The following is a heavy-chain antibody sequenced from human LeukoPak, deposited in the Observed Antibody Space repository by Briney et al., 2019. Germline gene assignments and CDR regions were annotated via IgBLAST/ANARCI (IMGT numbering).Heavy chain of an antibody. CDR2: ISYDGSNK. Sequence: GRSLRLSCAASGFTFSSYAMHWVRQAPGKGLEWVAVISYDGSNKYYADSVKGRFTISRDNSKNTLYLQMNSLRAEDTAVYYCARDWAATYYYYGMDVWGQGTTVTVSS. D-gene: IGHD2-15*01. J-gene: IGHJ6*02. CDR1: GFTFSSYA. V-gene: IGHV3-30-3*01. CDR3: ARDWAATYYYYGMDV.